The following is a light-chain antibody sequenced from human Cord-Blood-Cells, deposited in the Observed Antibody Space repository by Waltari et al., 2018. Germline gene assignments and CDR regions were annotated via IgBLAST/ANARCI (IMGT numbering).Light chain of an antibody. CDR1: SSDVGGYNY. CDR3: CSYAGSYTWV. J-gene: IGLJ3*02. CDR2: DVS. Sequence: QSALTQPRSVSGSPGQSVTISCTGTSSDVGGYNYVSWYQQHPGKAPKLIFYDVSKRPSGVPDRFSGSKAGNTSSLTISGLQAEDEADDYCCSYAGSYTWVFGGGTKLTVL. V-gene: IGLV2-11*01.